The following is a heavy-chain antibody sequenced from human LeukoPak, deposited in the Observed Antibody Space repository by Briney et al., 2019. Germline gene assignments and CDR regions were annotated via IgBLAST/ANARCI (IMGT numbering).Heavy chain of an antibody. D-gene: IGHD3-16*02. CDR1: GGSFSGYY. Sequence: SETLSLTCVVYGGSFSGYYWSWIRQSPRKGLEWIGENNHRGSNNYNLSLKSRVTISVSTSKNQFSLKLSSVTAADTAVYYCARACYDYVWGSYRYPYFDYWGQGTLVTVSS. J-gene: IGHJ4*02. CDR3: ARACYDYVWGSYRYPYFDY. CDR2: NNHRGSN. V-gene: IGHV4-34*01.